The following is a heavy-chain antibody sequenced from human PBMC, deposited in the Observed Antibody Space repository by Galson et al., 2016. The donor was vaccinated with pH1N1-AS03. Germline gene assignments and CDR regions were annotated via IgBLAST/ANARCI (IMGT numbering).Heavy chain of an antibody. V-gene: IGHV3-48*02. D-gene: IGHD6-13*01. CDR1: GFTFSSHS. CDR3: ARDSQELVRNYFDY. Sequence: SLRLSCAASGFTFSSHSMNWVRQAPGKGLEWVSYISSGTTIFYADSVKGRFTISRDNAKKSLYLQMNSLRDEDTAVYYCARDSQELVRNYFDYWGQGTLVTVSS. J-gene: IGHJ4*02. CDR2: ISSGTTI.